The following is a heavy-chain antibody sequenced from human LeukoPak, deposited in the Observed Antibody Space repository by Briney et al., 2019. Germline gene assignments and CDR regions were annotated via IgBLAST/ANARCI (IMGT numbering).Heavy chain of an antibody. D-gene: IGHD1-20*01. J-gene: IGHJ5*02. Sequence: GASVKVSCKASGYTFTSYGISWVRQAPGQGLEWMGWISAYNGNTNYAQKFQGRVTITADKSTSTAYMELSSLRSEDTAVYYCAGKDNWSLFDPWGQGTLVTVSS. CDR1: GYTFTSYG. V-gene: IGHV1-18*01. CDR2: ISAYNGNT. CDR3: AGKDNWSLFDP.